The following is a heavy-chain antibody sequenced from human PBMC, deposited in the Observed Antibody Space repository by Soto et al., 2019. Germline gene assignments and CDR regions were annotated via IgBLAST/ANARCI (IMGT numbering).Heavy chain of an antibody. CDR3: AKVISRGSTPAANHFDY. J-gene: IGHJ4*02. Sequence: QVQLVESGGGVVQPGRSLRLSCAASGFTFSSYGMHWVRQAPGKGLEWVAVISYDGSNEYYADSVKGRFTISRDNSKNTLYLQMNSLRAEDTAVYYCAKVISRGSTPAANHFDYWGQGTLVTVSS. CDR1: GFTFSSYG. V-gene: IGHV3-30*18. CDR2: ISYDGSNE. D-gene: IGHD6-13*01.